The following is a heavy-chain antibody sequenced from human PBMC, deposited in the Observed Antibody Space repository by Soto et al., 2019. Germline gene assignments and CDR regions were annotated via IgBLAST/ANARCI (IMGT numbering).Heavy chain of an antibody. D-gene: IGHD3-3*01. CDR3: ARYNDDFWSGYYSFDP. Sequence: ASVKVSCKASGYTFTSYGISWVRQAPGQGLEWMGRISADNGNTNYAQKLQGRVTMTADTSMSTAYMELRSLRSDDTAVYYCARYNDDFWSGYYSFDPWGQGTLVTVSS. J-gene: IGHJ5*02. CDR1: GYTFTSYG. V-gene: IGHV1-18*01. CDR2: ISADNGNT.